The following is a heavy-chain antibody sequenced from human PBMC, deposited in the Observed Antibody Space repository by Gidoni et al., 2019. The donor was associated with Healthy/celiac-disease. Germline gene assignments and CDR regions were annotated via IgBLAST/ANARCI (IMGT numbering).Heavy chain of an antibody. J-gene: IGHJ6*02. CDR2: ISYDGSNK. CDR3: AKDLGFTGYDSYYYGMDV. CDR1: GFPFSRYG. D-gene: IGHD3-16*01. Sequence: QVQLVESGGGVVQPGRSLRLSCAASGFPFSRYGMHWVRQAPGKGLEWVAVISYDGSNKYDADSVKGRVTISRDNSKNTLYLQMNSLRAEDTAVYYCAKDLGFTGYDSYYYGMDVWGQGTTVTVSS. V-gene: IGHV3-30*18.